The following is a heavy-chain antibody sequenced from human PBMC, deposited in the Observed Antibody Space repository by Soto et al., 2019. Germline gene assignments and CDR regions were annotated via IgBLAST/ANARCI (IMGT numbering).Heavy chain of an antibody. Sequence: GGSLRLSCAASGFTFSSYAMSWVRQAPGKGLEWVSGIGGGGTDTEYADSVKGRFTISRENSRNTVYLQMNTVRVEDTAVYYCAKRVSGAVAGCFDYWGPGTLVTVSS. D-gene: IGHD6-19*01. CDR2: IGGGGTDT. CDR3: AKRVSGAVAGCFDY. CDR1: GFTFSSYA. V-gene: IGHV3-23*01. J-gene: IGHJ4*02.